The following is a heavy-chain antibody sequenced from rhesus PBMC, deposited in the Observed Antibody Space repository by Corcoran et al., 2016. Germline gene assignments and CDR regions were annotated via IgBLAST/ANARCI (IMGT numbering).Heavy chain of an antibody. V-gene: IGHV4-147*01. CDR3: ARENYSSGLAY. CDR1: GGSISSNY. D-gene: IGHD6-31*01. J-gene: IGHJ4*01. Sequence: QVQLQESGPGLVQPSETLSLTCAVSGGSISSNYWSWIRQAPGKGLEWIGRIYGSGGRPTYNPSRKSGVTISTDTAKNQVSLKLSSVTAADTAVYYCARENYSSGLAYWGQGVLVTVSS. CDR2: IYGSGGRP.